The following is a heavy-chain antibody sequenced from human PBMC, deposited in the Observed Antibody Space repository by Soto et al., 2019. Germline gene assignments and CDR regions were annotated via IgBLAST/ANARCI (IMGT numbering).Heavy chain of an antibody. CDR3: STGTHGNYYNGMDV. Sequence: QVQLVQSGAEVKKPGSSVKVSCKASGGTFSSYAISWVRQAPGQGLEWMGGIIPIFGTANYARKFQGRVTITADESTSTAYMELSSLRSEDTAVYYCSTGTHGNYYNGMDVWGQGTTVTVSS. D-gene: IGHD1-1*01. CDR1: GGTFSSYA. J-gene: IGHJ6*02. CDR2: IIPIFGTA. V-gene: IGHV1-69*12.